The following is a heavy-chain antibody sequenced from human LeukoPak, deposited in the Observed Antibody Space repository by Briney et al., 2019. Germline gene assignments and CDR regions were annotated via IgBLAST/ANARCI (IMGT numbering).Heavy chain of an antibody. CDR3: ARGPADVGDSSSWYRDYGDYGIDY. J-gene: IGHJ4*02. V-gene: IGHV3-48*02. Sequence: GGSLRLSCAASGFTFSSYSMNWVRQAPGKGLEWVSCISSSSSTIYYADSVKGRFTISRDNAKNSLYLQMNSLRDEDTAVYYCARGPADVGDSSSWYRDYGDYGIDYWGQGTLVTVSS. CDR2: ISSSSSTI. D-gene: IGHD6-13*01. CDR1: GFTFSSYS.